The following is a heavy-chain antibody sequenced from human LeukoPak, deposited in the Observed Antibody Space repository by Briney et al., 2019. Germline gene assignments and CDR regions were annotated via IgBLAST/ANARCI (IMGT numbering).Heavy chain of an antibody. CDR3: ARERRPPDAFDI. J-gene: IGHJ3*02. V-gene: IGHV1-69*05. CDR1: GGTFSSYA. CDR2: IIPIFGTA. Sequence: SVTVSFTASGGTFSSYAISWVRQAPGQGLEWMGGIIPIFGTANYAQKFQGRVTITTDESTSTAYMELSSLRSEDTAVYYCARERRPPDAFDIWGQGTMVTVSS.